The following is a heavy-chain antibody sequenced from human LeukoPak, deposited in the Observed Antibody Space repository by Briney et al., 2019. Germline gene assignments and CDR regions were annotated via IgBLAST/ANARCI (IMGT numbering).Heavy chain of an antibody. CDR1: GFTFSNAW. CDR3: AKDRERFDY. J-gene: IGHJ4*02. Sequence: TGGSLRLSCAASGFTFSNAWMSWVRQAPGKGLEWVSAISGSGGSTYYADSVKGRFTISRDNSKNTLYLQMNSLRAEDTAVYYCAKDRERFDYWGQGTLVTVSS. CDR2: ISGSGGST. D-gene: IGHD1-1*01. V-gene: IGHV3-23*01.